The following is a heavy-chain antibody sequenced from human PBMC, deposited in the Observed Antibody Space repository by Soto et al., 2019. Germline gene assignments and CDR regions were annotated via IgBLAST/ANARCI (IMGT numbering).Heavy chain of an antibody. CDR1: GFTFSTYE. V-gene: IGHV3-48*03. CDR3: VRYCSTTLCNGVATRTFDY. D-gene: IGHD2-2*01. Sequence: PGGSLRLSCVASGFTFSTYEMHWVRQAPGKGLEWVSYISSGGSTVYYADSVKGRFTISRDNTRNSLYLQMNSLRDEDTALYYCVRYCSTTLCNGVATRTFDYWGQGTLVTVSS. CDR2: ISSGGSTV. J-gene: IGHJ4*02.